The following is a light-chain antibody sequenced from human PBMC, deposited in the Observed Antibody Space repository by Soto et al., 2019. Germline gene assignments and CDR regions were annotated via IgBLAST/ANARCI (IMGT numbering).Light chain of an antibody. J-gene: IGKJ2*01. CDR1: QSVSNS. CDR2: DAS. CDR3: QQRSEWPPS. Sequence: EIVLTQSPASLALSPGDRATLYGRANQSVSNSLAWYQQTPGQPPRLLIFDASNRATGIPPRFSGSGSGTDFSLTIDRLEPEDFVVYYCQQRSEWPPSFGQGTKLEI. V-gene: IGKV3-11*01.